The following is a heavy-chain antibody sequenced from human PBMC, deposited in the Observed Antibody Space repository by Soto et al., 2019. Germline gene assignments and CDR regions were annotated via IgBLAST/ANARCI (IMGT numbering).Heavy chain of an antibody. Sequence: EVQLLESGGGLVQPGGSLRLSCVASGFAFSSFGMNWVRQAPGKGLEWVSSISGSGKTAHYADSVKGQFTISRDNSKNTLYLQMNSLRAEDTAVYYCAKDQAHFDLMNYYYGMDLWGQGTTVTVSS. D-gene: IGHD3-9*01. CDR2: ISGSGKTA. CDR1: GFAFSSFG. V-gene: IGHV3-23*01. CDR3: AKDQAHFDLMNYYYGMDL. J-gene: IGHJ6*02.